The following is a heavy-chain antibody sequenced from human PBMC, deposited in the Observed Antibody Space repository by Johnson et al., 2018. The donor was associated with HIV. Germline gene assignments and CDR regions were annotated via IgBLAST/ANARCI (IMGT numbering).Heavy chain of an antibody. CDR1: GFTFSSYG. CDR3: ARGRGSYSSSSPLPLDAFDI. J-gene: IGHJ3*02. Sequence: VQLVESGGGVVQPGRSLRLSCAASGFTFSSYGMSWVRQAPGKGLEWVSAISGSGGSTYYADSVKGRFTISRDNAKNSLYLQMNSLRAEDTAVYYCARGRGSYSSSSPLPLDAFDIWGQGTMVTVSS. D-gene: IGHD6-6*01. CDR2: ISGSGGST. V-gene: IGHV3-23*04.